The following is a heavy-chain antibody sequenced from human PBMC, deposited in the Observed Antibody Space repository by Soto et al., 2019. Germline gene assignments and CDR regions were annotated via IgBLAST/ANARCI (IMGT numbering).Heavy chain of an antibody. Sequence: QVQLVQSGAEVKKPGSSVKVSCKASGGTFSSYAISWVRQAPGQGLEWMGGIIPIFGTANYAQKFQGRVTITADESNSPAYMELRSLRSDDTAVYYCARDRLYGDYIGGPFDPWGQGTLGPVSS. CDR3: ARDRLYGDYIGGPFDP. D-gene: IGHD4-17*01. J-gene: IGHJ5*02. CDR2: IIPIFGTA. CDR1: GGTFSSYA. V-gene: IGHV1-69*01.